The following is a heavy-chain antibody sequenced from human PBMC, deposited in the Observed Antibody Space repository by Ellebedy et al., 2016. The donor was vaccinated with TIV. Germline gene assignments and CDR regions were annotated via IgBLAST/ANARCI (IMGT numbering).Heavy chain of an antibody. CDR3: ASIIAVAGTHYYFDY. D-gene: IGHD6-19*01. J-gene: IGHJ4*02. CDR2: IYYSGRT. Sequence: MPSETLSLTCTVSGGSISSSSYYWGWIRQRPGKGLEWIGCIYYSGRTYYNPSLKSRVTISVDTSKNQFSLKPSAVTAADTAVYYCASIIAVAGTHYYFDYWGQGTLVTVSS. V-gene: IGHV4-39*01. CDR1: GGSISSSSYY.